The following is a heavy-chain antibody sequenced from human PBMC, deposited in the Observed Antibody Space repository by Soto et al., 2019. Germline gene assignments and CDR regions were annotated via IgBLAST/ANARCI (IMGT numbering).Heavy chain of an antibody. CDR3: ARLSGEGSYYFDY. J-gene: IGHJ4*02. Sequence: SEALSVTCTFSDGSISIGDYYWSWIRQPPGKGLEWIGYIYYSGSTYYNPSLKSRVTISVDTSKNQFSLKLSSVTAADTAVYYCARLSGEGSYYFDYWGQGTLVTVSS. CDR1: DGSISIGDYY. V-gene: IGHV4-30-4*01. CDR2: IYYSGST. D-gene: IGHD1-26*01.